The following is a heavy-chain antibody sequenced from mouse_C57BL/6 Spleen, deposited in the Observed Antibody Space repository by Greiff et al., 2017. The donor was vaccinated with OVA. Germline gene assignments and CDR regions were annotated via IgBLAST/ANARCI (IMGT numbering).Heavy chain of an antibody. CDR1: GYTFTDYE. J-gene: IGHJ1*03. V-gene: IGHV1-15*01. Sequence: QVQLQQSGAELVRPGASVTLSCKASGYTFTDYEMHWVKQTPVHGLEWIGAIDPETGGPAYNQKFKGKAILTADKSSSTAYLELRSLTSEDSAFYYCTRKDTTVVYWYFDVWGTGTTVTVSS. CDR3: TRKDTTVVYWYFDV. D-gene: IGHD1-1*01. CDR2: IDPETGGP.